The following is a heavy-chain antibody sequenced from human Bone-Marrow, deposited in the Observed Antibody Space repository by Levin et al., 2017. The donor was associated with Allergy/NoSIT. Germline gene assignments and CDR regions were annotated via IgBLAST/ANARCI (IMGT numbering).Heavy chain of an antibody. CDR2: LYWDDDK. D-gene: IGHD1-14*01. Sequence: SLTTHGVGVGWIRQPPGKALEWLALLYWDDDKRYSPSLKTRLTITKDTSKNQVVLTMTNMDPVDTATYYCAHRLTSYFDYWGEGTLVTVSS. CDR3: AHRLTSYFDY. CDR1: SLTTHGVG. J-gene: IGHJ4*02. V-gene: IGHV2-5*02.